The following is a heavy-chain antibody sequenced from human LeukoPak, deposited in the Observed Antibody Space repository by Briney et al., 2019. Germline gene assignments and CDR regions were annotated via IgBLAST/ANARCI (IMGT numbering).Heavy chain of an antibody. Sequence: SETLSLTCTVSGGSISSSSYYWGWIRQPPGKGLEWIGSIYYSGTTYYNPSLKSRFTMSIYTSKNQFSLKLSSVTAADTAVYYCARHQYSTTVTLDYWGQGTLVTVSS. CDR3: ARHQYSTTVTLDY. D-gene: IGHD4-17*01. CDR2: IYYSGTT. CDR1: GGSISSSSYY. J-gene: IGHJ4*02. V-gene: IGHV4-39*01.